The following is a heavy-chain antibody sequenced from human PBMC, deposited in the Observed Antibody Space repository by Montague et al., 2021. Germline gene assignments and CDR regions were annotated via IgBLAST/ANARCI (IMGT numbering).Heavy chain of an antibody. Sequence: SLRLSCAASGFTFSSDAMHWVRQAPGKGLEWLTVISYHGSDKYYADSVKGRFTISRDNSKNTLFLQMDSLRAGDTAVYYCARSRYYYDTSDYLDSWGQGTPVTVSS. V-gene: IGHV3-30-3*01. D-gene: IGHD3-22*01. CDR3: ARSRYYYDTSDYLDS. J-gene: IGHJ4*02. CDR2: ISYHGSDK. CDR1: GFTFSSDA.